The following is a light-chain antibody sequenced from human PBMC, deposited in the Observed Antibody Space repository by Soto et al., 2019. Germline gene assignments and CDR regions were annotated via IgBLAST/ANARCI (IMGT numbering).Light chain of an antibody. CDR3: CSYAGSSILV. CDR1: SSDVGSYNF. CDR2: DVN. Sequence: QSALTQPASVSGSPGQSITISCTGTSSDVGSYNFVSWNQQHPGKAPQLVIYDVNKRPSGVSNRFSGSKSGNTASLTISGLQAEDEADYYCCSYAGSSILVFGGGTQLTVL. V-gene: IGLV2-23*02. J-gene: IGLJ2*01.